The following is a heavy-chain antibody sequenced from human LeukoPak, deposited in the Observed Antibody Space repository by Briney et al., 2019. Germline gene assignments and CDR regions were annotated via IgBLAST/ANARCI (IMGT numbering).Heavy chain of an antibody. D-gene: IGHD6-6*01. V-gene: IGHV1-8*01. CDR2: MNPSSGNT. CDR3: ARVVAARPDRYYYYYMDV. CDR1: GYTFTNYE. J-gene: IGHJ6*03. Sequence: ASVKVSCKASGYTFTNYEINWVRQGTGQGLEWLGWMNPSSGNTGYAQKFQGRVTMTRDTSISTAYMELSSLRSEDTAVYYCARVVAARPDRYYYYYMDVWGKGTTVTVSS.